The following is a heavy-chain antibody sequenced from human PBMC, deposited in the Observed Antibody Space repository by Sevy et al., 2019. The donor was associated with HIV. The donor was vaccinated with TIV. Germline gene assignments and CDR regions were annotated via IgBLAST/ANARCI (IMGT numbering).Heavy chain of an antibody. Sequence: ASGKVSCKVSGYTLTKLSIHWVRQAPGKGLEWMGDFDSQDGETIYSQRFQGRVTMTVDTPTDTAYMELSSLTSEDTAVYYCATVGLRYYSGSSSYQGDWFDPWGQGTLVTVSS. V-gene: IGHV1-24*01. CDR2: FDSQDGET. CDR3: ATVGLRYYSGSSSYQGDWFDP. CDR1: GYTLTKLS. J-gene: IGHJ5*02. D-gene: IGHD2-15*01.